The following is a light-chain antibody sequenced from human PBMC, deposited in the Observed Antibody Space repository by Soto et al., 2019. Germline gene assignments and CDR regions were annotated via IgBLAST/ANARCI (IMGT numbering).Light chain of an antibody. CDR3: QQRSNWPPPYT. V-gene: IGKV3-11*01. Sequence: EIVLTQSPATVSLSPGERATLSCRASQSVSSYLAWYQQRPGQAPRLLIYDASTRATGIPARFSGSGSGTDVTLTISSLEPEDFAVYYCQQRSNWPPPYTFGQGTKLEIK. J-gene: IGKJ2*01. CDR1: QSVSSY. CDR2: DAS.